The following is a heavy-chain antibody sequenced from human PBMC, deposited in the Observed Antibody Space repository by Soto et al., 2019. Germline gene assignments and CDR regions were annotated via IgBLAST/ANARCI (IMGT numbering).Heavy chain of an antibody. V-gene: IGHV1-8*01. CDR1: GYTFTSYD. CDR2: MNPNSGNT. Sequence: QVQLVQSGAEVKKPGASVKVSCKASGYTFTSYDINWVRQATGQGLEWMGWMNPNSGNTGYAQKFQGRVTMTRNTSKSTAYMELSSLRSEDTAVYYCARRGPGYSDAVYYNYYMDVWGKGTTVTVSS. CDR3: ARRGPGYSDAVYYNYYMDV. D-gene: IGHD5-18*01. J-gene: IGHJ6*03.